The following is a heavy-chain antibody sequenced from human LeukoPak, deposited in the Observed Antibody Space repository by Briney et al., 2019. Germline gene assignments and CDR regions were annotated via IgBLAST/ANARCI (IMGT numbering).Heavy chain of an antibody. V-gene: IGHV3-30-3*01. CDR2: ISYDGSNK. J-gene: IGHJ4*02. Sequence: GGSLRLSCAASGFTFSSYAMHWVRQAPGKGLEWVAVISYDGSNKYYADSVKGRFTISRDNSKNTLYLQMNSLRAEDTAVYYCATSYGSREGVFDYWGQGTLVTVSS. CDR1: GFTFSSYA. CDR3: ATSYGSREGVFDY. D-gene: IGHD5-18*01.